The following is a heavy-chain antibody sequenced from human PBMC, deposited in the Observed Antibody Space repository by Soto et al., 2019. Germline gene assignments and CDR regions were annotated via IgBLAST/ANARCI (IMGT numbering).Heavy chain of an antibody. Sequence: HPGGSLRLSCSASGFTFSSYAMHWVRQAPGKGLEYVSAISSNGGSTYYADSVKGRFTISRDNSKNTLYLQMSSLRAEDTAVYYCVKPPGSSWFRWFDPWGQGTLVTVSS. CDR1: GFTFSSYA. D-gene: IGHD6-13*01. J-gene: IGHJ5*02. CDR3: VKPPGSSWFRWFDP. CDR2: ISSNGGST. V-gene: IGHV3-64D*06.